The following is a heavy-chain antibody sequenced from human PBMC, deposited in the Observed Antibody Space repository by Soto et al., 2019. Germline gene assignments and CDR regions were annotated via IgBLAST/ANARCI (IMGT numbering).Heavy chain of an antibody. D-gene: IGHD1-26*01. CDR1: GDIFTSNW. J-gene: IGHJ5*02. CDR2: IHPGDSDT. CDR3: AKWPVGASRNWFDP. Sequence: GESLKISCKASGDIFTSNWIGWVRQMPGKGLEWMGIIHPGDSDTRYSPSFQGQVTISADKSISTAYLQWSSLKASDTAMYYCAKWPVGASRNWFDPWGQGTLVTVSS. V-gene: IGHV5-51*01.